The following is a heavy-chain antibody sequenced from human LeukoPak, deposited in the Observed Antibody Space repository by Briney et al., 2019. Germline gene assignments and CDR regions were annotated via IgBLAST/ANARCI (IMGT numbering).Heavy chain of an antibody. J-gene: IGHJ6*03. V-gene: IGHV3-21*06. CDR2: ISSGGGYT. CDR3: ARNPLISGYYYYYMDV. Sequence: GGFLRLPWSAPGFTFSSHSMNWVRPAPGKVREWVSSISSGGGYTYYADSVKGRFTISRDNAKNSLYLQMNSLRAEDTAVYYCARNPLISGYYYYYMDVWGKGTTVTVSS. D-gene: IGHD3-16*01. CDR1: GFTFSSHS.